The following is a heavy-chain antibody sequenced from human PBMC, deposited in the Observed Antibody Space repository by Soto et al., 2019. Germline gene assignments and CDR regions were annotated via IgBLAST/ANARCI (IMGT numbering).Heavy chain of an antibody. CDR2: IFYTGST. CDR3: ARGYYYDDIDV. CDR1: DGSITSDY. Sequence: QVRLQESGPGLVKPSETLSLTCTVSDGSITSDYWSWIRQPPGKGLEWIGYIFYTGSTNYNPSLKSRGTISLDKSKNHFSLKLTSVTAADTAVYYCARGYYYDDIDVWGRGTTVTVSS. V-gene: IGHV4-59*01. J-gene: IGHJ6*03.